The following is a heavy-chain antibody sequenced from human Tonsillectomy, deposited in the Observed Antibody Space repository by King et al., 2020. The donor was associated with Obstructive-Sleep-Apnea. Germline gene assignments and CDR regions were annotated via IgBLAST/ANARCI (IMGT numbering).Heavy chain of an antibody. CDR1: GFSFSTYG. D-gene: IGHD2-15*01. CDR3: AKGGPGDVEVAHKNS. Sequence: VQLVESGGGLVQPGGSLRLSCAASGFSFSTYGMNWVRQAPGKGLEWVSAISSGGGHTYRADSVKGRFTISRDNSKTTLYLQMNSLRAEDTAVYYCAKGGPGDVEVAHKNSWGQGTLVIVSS. V-gene: IGHV3-23*04. J-gene: IGHJ4*02. CDR2: ISSGGGHT.